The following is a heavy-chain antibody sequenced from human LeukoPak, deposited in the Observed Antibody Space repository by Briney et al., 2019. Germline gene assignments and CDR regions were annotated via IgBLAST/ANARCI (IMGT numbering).Heavy chain of an antibody. V-gene: IGHV3-74*01. D-gene: IGHD6-6*01. Sequence: GGSLRLSCAASGFTFSSYWMRWVRQAPGKGLLWVSRINTDGSSTTYADSVKGRFTISRDNAKNTLYLQMNSLRAEDTAVYYCARGGVYSTSAVDYWGQGTLVTVSS. CDR1: GFTFSSYW. CDR3: ARGGVYSTSAVDY. J-gene: IGHJ4*02. CDR2: INTDGSST.